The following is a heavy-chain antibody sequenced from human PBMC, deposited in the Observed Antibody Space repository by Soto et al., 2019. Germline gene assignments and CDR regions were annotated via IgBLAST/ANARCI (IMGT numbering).Heavy chain of an antibody. Sequence: SVKVSCKVSGYTLTELSMHWVRQAPGKGLEWMGGFDPEDGETIYAQKFQGRVTMTEDTSTDTAYMELSSLRSEDTAVYYCATLVGATFAFDIWGQGTMVTVSS. V-gene: IGHV1-24*01. CDR1: GYTLTELS. J-gene: IGHJ3*02. D-gene: IGHD1-26*01. CDR2: FDPEDGET. CDR3: ATLVGATFAFDI.